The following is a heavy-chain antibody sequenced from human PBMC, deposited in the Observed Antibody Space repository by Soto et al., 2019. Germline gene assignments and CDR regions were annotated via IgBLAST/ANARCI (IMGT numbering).Heavy chain of an antibody. CDR1: GGFISSGGYY. CDR2: IYYSGST. J-gene: IGHJ5*02. D-gene: IGHD2-8*01. V-gene: IGHV4-31*03. Sequence: QVQLQESGPGLVKPSQTLSLTCTVSGGFISSGGYYWSWIRQHPGKGLEWIGYIYYSGSTYYNPSLKSRVTISVDTSKNQFSLKLSSVTAADTAVYYCARGLMVYFAWFDPWGQGTLVTVSS. CDR3: ARGLMVYFAWFDP.